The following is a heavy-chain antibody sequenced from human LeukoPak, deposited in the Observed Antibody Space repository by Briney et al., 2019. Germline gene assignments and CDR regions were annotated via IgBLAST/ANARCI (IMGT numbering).Heavy chain of an antibody. CDR3: ARLDYGDYASNWFDP. J-gene: IGHJ5*02. CDR1: GGSINSGGYY. V-gene: IGHV4-31*03. CDR2: IYYSGST. Sequence: SETLSLTCTVSGGSINSGGYYWSWIRQHPGKGLEWIGYIYYSGSTYYNPSLKSRVTISVDRSKNQFSLKLSSVTAADTAVYYCARLDYGDYASNWFDPWAREPWSPSSQ. D-gene: IGHD4-17*01.